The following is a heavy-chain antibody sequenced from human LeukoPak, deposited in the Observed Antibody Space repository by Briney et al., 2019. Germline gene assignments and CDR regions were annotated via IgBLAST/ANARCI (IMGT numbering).Heavy chain of an antibody. CDR2: FYYSGST. J-gene: IGHJ4*02. CDR3: ARRRNGVPYYFYY. D-gene: IGHD1-1*01. Sequence: PSETLSLTCTVSGGSISTSDYYWGWIRQPPGKGLEWIGSFYYSGSTYYNPSLKSRLTISVDTSNNQFSLRLTSVTAADTAVYYCARRRNGVPYYFYYWGQGTLVTVSS. V-gene: IGHV4-39*01. CDR1: GGSISTSDYY.